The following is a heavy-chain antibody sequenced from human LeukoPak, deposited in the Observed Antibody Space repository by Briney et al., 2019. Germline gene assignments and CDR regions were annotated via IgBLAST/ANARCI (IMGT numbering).Heavy chain of an antibody. D-gene: IGHD4-23*01. Sequence: ASVKVSCKASGYTFTGYYMHWVRQAPGQGLECMGWINPNSGGTNYAQKFQGRVTMTRDTSISTAYMELSRLRSDDTAVYYCARGPTVVTQPFDYWGQGTLVTVSS. CDR2: INPNSGGT. CDR3: ARGPTVVTQPFDY. CDR1: GYTFTGYY. V-gene: IGHV1-2*02. J-gene: IGHJ4*02.